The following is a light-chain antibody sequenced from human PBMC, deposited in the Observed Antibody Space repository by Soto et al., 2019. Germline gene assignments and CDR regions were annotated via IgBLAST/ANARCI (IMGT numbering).Light chain of an antibody. CDR2: SGN. J-gene: IGLJ2*01. V-gene: IGLV1-44*01. CDR3: AAWDDSLNGVV. CDR1: SSNVGSYT. Sequence: QSVLTQPPSASGTPGQRVTISCSGSSSNVGSYTVYWYQQLPGTAPKVLIYSGNRRPSGVPARFSGSKSGTSASLAISGRQSEDEADYYCAAWDDSLNGVVFGGGTQLTVL.